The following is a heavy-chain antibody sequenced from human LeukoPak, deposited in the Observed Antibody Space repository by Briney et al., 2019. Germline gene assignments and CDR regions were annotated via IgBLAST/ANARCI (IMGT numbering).Heavy chain of an antibody. CDR2: IYYSGST. CDR3: ATLSRAGYSYGYHLDY. D-gene: IGHD5-18*01. V-gene: IGHV4-59*08. J-gene: IGHJ4*02. CDR1: GGSISSYY. Sequence: SENLSLTCTVSGGSISSYYWSWIRLPPGKGLEWIGYIYYSGSTNYNPSLKSRVTMSVDTSKNQFSLKLSSVTAADTAVYYRATLSRAGYSYGYHLDYWGQGTLVTVSS.